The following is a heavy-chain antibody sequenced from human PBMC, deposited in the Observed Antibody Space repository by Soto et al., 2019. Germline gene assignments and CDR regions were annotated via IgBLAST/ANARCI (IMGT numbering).Heavy chain of an antibody. CDR1: GGSISSSSYY. V-gene: IGHV4-39*01. J-gene: IGHJ4*02. Sequence: QLQLQESGPGLVKPSETLSLTCTVSGGSISSSSYYWGWIRQPPGKGLEWIGSIYYSGSTYYNPSLKSRVPISVDTSKNQFSLKLSSVTAADTAVYYCARRGGWQLVPFDYWGQGTLVTVSS. CDR2: IYYSGST. CDR3: ARRGGWQLVPFDY. D-gene: IGHD6-6*01.